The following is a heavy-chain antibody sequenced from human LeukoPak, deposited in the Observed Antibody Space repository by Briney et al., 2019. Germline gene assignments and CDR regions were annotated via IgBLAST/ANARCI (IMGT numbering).Heavy chain of an antibody. CDR3: ARGIEASSGWYVIDY. CDR1: GYTFTGYY. D-gene: IGHD6-19*01. J-gene: IGHJ4*02. CDR2: INAGNGNT. V-gene: IGHV1-3*01. Sequence: GASVKVSCKASGYTFTGYYMHWVRQAPGQGLEWMGWINAGNGNTKYSQKFQGRVIITRDTSATIAYMELSRLRSEDTAVYYCARGIEASSGWYVIDYWGQGTLVIVSS.